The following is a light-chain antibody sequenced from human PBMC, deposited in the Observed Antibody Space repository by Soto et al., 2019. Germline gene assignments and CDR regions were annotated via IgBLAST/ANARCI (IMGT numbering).Light chain of an antibody. CDR1: QSVSSSN. Sequence: EIVLTQSPGTLSLSPGERATLSCRASQSVSSSNLAWYYQKPGQAPRLLIYGASNRATGIPDRFSGSGSGTDFTLTISRVEPEYLAVYYCQQYGGSTMFTFGQGTKLEI. CDR2: GAS. V-gene: IGKV3-20*01. J-gene: IGKJ2*01. CDR3: QQYGGSTMFT.